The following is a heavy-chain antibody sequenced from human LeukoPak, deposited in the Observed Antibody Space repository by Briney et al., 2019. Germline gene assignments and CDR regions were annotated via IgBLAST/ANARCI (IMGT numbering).Heavy chain of an antibody. Sequence: GGSLRLSCVVSGFTFSIYAINWVRQAPGKGLEWVSGISYSGGRTYYADSVKGRFTISRDNSKNTLYLQMNSLRAEDTALYYCAKDNGVGDINGHFDYWGQGTLVTVSS. CDR2: ISYSGGRT. D-gene: IGHD3-10*01. V-gene: IGHV3-23*01. J-gene: IGHJ4*02. CDR1: GFTFSIYA. CDR3: AKDNGVGDINGHFDY.